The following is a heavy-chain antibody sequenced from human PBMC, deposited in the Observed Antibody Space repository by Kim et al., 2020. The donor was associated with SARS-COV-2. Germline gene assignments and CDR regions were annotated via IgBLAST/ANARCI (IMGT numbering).Heavy chain of an antibody. D-gene: IGHD6-19*01. CDR2: IYYSGST. CDR1: GGSISSSSYY. V-gene: IGHV4-39*07. J-gene: IGHJ5*02. CDR3: AREGRQWLASRGWFDP. Sequence: SETLSLTCTVSGGSISSSSYYWGWIRQPPGKGLEWIGSIYYSGSTYYNPSLKSRVTISVDTSKNQFSLKLSSVTAADTAVYYCAREGRQWLASRGWFDPWGQGTLVTVSS.